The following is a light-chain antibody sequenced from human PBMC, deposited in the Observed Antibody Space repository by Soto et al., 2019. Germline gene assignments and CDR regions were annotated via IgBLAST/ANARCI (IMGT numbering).Light chain of an antibody. CDR1: SSDVGGYNF. J-gene: IGLJ1*01. Sequence: QSALTQPASVSGSPGQSITISCTGTSSDVGGYNFVSWYQQHPDKAPKLMIYDVTNRPSGVSNRFSGSKSGNTASLTISGLQAEDEADYYCRSYTRISTYVFGPGTKVTVL. V-gene: IGLV2-14*01. CDR2: DVT. CDR3: RSYTRISTYV.